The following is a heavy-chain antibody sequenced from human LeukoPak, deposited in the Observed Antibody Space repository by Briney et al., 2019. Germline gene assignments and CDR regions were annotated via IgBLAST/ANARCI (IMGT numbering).Heavy chain of an antibody. CDR2: IYYSGST. V-gene: IGHV4-31*03. Sequence: PSETLSLTCTVSGCSISSGGYYWSWIRQHPGKGLEWIGYIYYSGSTYYNPSLKSRVTISVDTSKNQFSLKLSSVTAADTAVYYCARGTMVRGVAFDYWGQGTLVTVSS. CDR3: ARGTMVRGVAFDY. CDR1: GCSISSGGYY. D-gene: IGHD3-10*01. J-gene: IGHJ4*02.